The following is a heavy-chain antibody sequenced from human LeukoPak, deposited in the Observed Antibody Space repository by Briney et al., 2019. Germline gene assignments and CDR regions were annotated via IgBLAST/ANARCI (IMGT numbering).Heavy chain of an antibody. Sequence: GESLKISCKGSGYSFTSYWIGWVRQMPGKGLEWMGIIYPGDSDTRYSPSFQGQVTISADKSISTAYLQWSSLKASDTAMYYCARRDIAAAGNNWFDPWSQGTLVTVSA. CDR2: IYPGDSDT. V-gene: IGHV5-51*01. CDR1: GYSFTSYW. CDR3: ARRDIAAAGNNWFDP. D-gene: IGHD6-13*01. J-gene: IGHJ5*02.